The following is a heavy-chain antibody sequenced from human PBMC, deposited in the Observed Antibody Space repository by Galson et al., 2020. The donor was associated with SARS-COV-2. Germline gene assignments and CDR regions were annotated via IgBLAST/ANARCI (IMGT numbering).Heavy chain of an antibody. D-gene: IGHD1-26*01. J-gene: IGHJ4*02. CDR2: ISSSSSTI. CDR1: GFTFSSFG. CDR3: ARDLISGPYTFDY. V-gene: IGHV3-48*02. Sequence: GGSLRLSCAASGFTFSSFGMNWVRQAPGKGLEWVSYISSSSSTIFYADSVKGRFTISRDNAKNSLSLQMNSLRDEDTAVYYCARDLISGPYTFDYWGQGTLVTVSS.